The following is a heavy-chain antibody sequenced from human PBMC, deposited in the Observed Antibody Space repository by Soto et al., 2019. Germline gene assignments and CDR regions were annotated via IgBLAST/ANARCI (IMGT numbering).Heavy chain of an antibody. D-gene: IGHD3-3*01. Sequence: SETLSITCTVSGGSISRYYCSWIRQPPGKGLEWIGYIYYSGSTNYNPSLKSRVTISVDTSKNQFSLKLSSVTAADTAVYYCARTYTIFGVASVDYYMDVWGKGTTVTVSS. J-gene: IGHJ6*03. V-gene: IGHV4-59*01. CDR3: ARTYTIFGVASVDYYMDV. CDR2: IYYSGST. CDR1: GGSISRYY.